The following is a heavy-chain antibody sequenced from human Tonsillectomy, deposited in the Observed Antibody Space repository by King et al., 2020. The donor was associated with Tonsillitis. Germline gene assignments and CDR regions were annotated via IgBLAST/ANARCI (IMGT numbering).Heavy chain of an antibody. CDR3: AKDTSFAGFDY. Sequence: VQLVESGGGLVQPGGSLRLSCAASGFTFSSYALSWVRQAPGKGLEWVSSISVSGATTYYADSGKGRFTISRDNSKNTLYLQMNSLRAEDTAVYYCAKDTSFAGFDYWGQGALVTVSS. CDR1: GFTFSSYA. CDR2: ISVSGATT. J-gene: IGHJ4*02. V-gene: IGHV3-23*04.